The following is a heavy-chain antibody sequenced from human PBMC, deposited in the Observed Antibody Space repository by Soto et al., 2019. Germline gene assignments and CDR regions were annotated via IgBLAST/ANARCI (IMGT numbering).Heavy chain of an antibody. CDR2: IDHDGPT. Sequence: EVQLVESGGGLVQPGGSLRLSCAGSGFTFRNYWMHWVRQAPGKGLEWVSRIDHDGPTDYADSVRGRFTISRDNAENTLYLQMNRRGPEATAVYYCIRDSHGDYWGQGTLVTVSS. CDR3: IRDSHGDY. J-gene: IGHJ4*02. V-gene: IGHV3-74*01. CDR1: GFTFRNYW.